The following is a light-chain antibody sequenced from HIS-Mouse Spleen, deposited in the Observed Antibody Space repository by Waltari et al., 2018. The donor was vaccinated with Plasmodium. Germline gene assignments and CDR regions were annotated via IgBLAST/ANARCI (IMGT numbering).Light chain of an antibody. CDR1: QSVSSSY. V-gene: IGKV3-20*01. CDR2: GAS. Sequence: EIVLTQSPGTLSLSPGERATLSCRARQSVSSSYLAWYQQKPGQAPRLLSYGASSRATGSPDRFSGSGSGTDFTLTISRLEPEDFAVDDCQQYGSSPYTFGQGTKLEIK. J-gene: IGKJ2*01. CDR3: QQYGSSPYT.